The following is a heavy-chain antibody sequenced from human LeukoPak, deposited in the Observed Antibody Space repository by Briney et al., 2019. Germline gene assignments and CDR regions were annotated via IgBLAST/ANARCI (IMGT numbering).Heavy chain of an antibody. J-gene: IGHJ4*02. CDR2: FCGGGGGT. D-gene: IGHD6-13*01. CDR3: AKSGSWYFDY. Sequence: GGSLRLSCAASGFTFSSYAMSWVRQAPGKGLEWVSTFCGGGGGTYYADSVKGRFTISRDNSKNTLYLQMNSLRAEDTAVYYCAKSGSWYFDYWGQGTLVTVSS. V-gene: IGHV3-23*01. CDR1: GFTFSSYA.